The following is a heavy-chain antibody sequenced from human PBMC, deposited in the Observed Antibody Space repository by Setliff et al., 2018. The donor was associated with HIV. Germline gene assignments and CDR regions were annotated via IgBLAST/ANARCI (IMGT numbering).Heavy chain of an antibody. V-gene: IGHV3-15*01. Sequence: GGSLRLSCAASGFTLTNAWMHWIRQAPGKGLEWVGRIKREVDGGTIDYAAPVKGRFTISRDDSKSRVYLEMNSLNTEDTAVYFCTADLPTASPQVDYWGQGTLVTVSS. CDR2: IKREVDGGTI. CDR1: GFTLTNAW. D-gene: IGHD5-18*01. CDR3: TADLPTASPQVDY. J-gene: IGHJ4*02.